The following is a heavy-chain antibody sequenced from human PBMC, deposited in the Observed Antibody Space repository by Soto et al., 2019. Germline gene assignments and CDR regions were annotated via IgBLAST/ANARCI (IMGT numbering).Heavy chain of an antibody. V-gene: IGHV4-59*08. CDR2: IFSIGST. CDR3: ARRYGGGFDY. D-gene: IGHD3-10*01. Sequence: QVQLLESGPGLVKPSETLSLTCTVSGGSISSYYWSWIRQPPGKGLEWIGYIFSIGSTTYNPSLKSLVTISVDTSKNQFSLKLSSVTAADTAVYYCARRYGGGFDYWGQGTLVTVSS. J-gene: IGHJ4*02. CDR1: GGSISSYY.